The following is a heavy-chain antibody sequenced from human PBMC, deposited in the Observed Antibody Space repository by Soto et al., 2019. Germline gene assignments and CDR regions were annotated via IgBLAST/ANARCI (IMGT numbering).Heavy chain of an antibody. V-gene: IGHV4-4*02. J-gene: IGHJ4*02. CDR3: AREGFDHRTDS. CDR1: GGSIDTPNW. Sequence: SETLSLTCAVSGGSIDTPNWWSWYRLPPGKGLEWIAEMYPSGSSNRNPSLNSRVTISLDTSSNHFSLKLTSLTAADTAIYYCAREGFDHRTDSWGQGIPVTVS. CDR2: MYPSGSS.